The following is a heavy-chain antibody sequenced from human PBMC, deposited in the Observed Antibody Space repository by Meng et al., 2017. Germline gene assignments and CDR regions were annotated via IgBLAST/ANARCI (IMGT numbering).Heavy chain of an antibody. CDR1: GFTFSNAW. CDR3: TTDRSNHSPGDYYYYYGMDV. V-gene: IGHV3-15*01. D-gene: IGHD2-21*01. Sequence: GGSLRLSCAASGFTFSNAWMSWVRQAPGKGLEWVGRIKSKTDGGTTDYAAPVKGRFTISRDDSKNTLYLQMNSLKTEDTAVYYCTTDRSNHSPGDYYYYYGMDVWGQGTTVTVSS. J-gene: IGHJ6*02. CDR2: IKSKTDGGTT.